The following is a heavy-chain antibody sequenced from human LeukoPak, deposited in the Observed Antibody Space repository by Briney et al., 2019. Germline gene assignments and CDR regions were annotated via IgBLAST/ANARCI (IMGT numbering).Heavy chain of an antibody. Sequence: ASVKVSCKVSGYTLTELSMHWVRQAPGKGLEWMGGFDPEDGETIYAQKFQGRVTMTEDTSTDTAYMELSSLRSEDTAVYYCATGVVVAATDAFDIWGQGTMVTVSS. CDR2: FDPEDGET. V-gene: IGHV1-24*01. D-gene: IGHD2-15*01. CDR1: GYTLTELS. J-gene: IGHJ3*02. CDR3: ATGVVVAATDAFDI.